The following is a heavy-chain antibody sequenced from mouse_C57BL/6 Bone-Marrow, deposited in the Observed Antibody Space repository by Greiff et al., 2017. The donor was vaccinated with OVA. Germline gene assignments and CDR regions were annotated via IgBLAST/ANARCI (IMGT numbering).Heavy chain of an antibody. CDR1: GYTFTDYE. CDR3: TRHYYGSSPYYAMDY. V-gene: IGHV1-15*01. J-gene: IGHJ4*01. CDR2: IDPATGGT. Sequence: QVQLQQSGAELVRPGASVTLSCKASGYTFTDYEMHWVKQTPVHGLEWIGAIDPATGGTAYNQKFKGKAILTADKSSSTAYMELRSLTSEDSAVYYCTRHYYGSSPYYAMDYWGQGTSVTVSS. D-gene: IGHD1-1*01.